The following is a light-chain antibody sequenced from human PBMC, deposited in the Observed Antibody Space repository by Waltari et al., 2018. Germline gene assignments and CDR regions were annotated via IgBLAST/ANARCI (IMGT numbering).Light chain of an antibody. CDR2: WAS. J-gene: IGKJ1*01. CDR3: QQYYSTPPT. V-gene: IGKV4-1*01. Sequence: DIVMTQSPDSLAVSLGERATINCKSIPIVLHNSNNKNYLAWYQQKPGQPPKLLIYWASTRESGVPDRFSGSGSGTDFTLTISSLQAEDVTVYYCQQYYSTPPTFGQGTKVEIK. CDR1: PIVLHNSNNKNY.